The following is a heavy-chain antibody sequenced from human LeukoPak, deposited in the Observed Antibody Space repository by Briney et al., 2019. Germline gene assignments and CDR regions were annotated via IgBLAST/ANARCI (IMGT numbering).Heavy chain of an antibody. CDR3: ATVATGRYDYVWGSYLSYFDY. D-gene: IGHD3-16*02. CDR1: GYTLTELS. V-gene: IGHV1-24*01. J-gene: IGHJ4*02. Sequence: ASVKVSCKVSGYTLTELSMHWVRQAPGKGLEWMGGFDPEDGETIYAQKFQGRVTMTEDTSTDTAYMELGSLRSEDTAVYYCATVATGRYDYVWGSYLSYFDYWGQGTLVTVSS. CDR2: FDPEDGET.